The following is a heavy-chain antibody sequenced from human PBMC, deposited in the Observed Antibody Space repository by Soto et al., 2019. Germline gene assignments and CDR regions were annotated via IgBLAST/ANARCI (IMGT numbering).Heavy chain of an antibody. CDR1: GFSLSTGGVG. V-gene: IGHV2-5*02. D-gene: IGHD2-21*02. J-gene: IGHJ6*02. Sequence: QITLKESGPSLVKPTQTLTLTCTFSGFSLSTGGVGVGWIRQPPGKALEWLALIYWDDGKRYSPSLRSSRTVTKDTSNTPVVLTITNMDPVDTATYYCAHSRCGGDCLQSYSSHYYYGMDVWGQGTTVTVS. CDR3: AHSRCGGDCLQSYSSHYYYGMDV. CDR2: IYWDDGK.